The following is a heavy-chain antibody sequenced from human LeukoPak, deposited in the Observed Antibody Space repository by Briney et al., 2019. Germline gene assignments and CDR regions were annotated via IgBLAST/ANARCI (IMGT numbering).Heavy chain of an antibody. V-gene: IGHV3-23*01. Sequence: GGSLRLSCAASGFTFSSYAMNWVRQAPGKGLEWVSAISGSGGSTYYADSVKGRFTISRDNSKNTLYLQMNNLRAEDTAVYYCAKFLPTHIVVANYYFDYWGQGTLVTVSS. CDR3: AKFLPTHIVVANYYFDY. CDR1: GFTFSSYA. D-gene: IGHD2-21*01. J-gene: IGHJ4*02. CDR2: ISGSGGST.